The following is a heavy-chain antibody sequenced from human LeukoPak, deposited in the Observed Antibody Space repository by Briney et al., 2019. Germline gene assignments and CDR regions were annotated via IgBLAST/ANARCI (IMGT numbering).Heavy chain of an antibody. V-gene: IGHV4-61*01. CDR3: ASGRREQPFAFDY. Sequence: SETLSLTCSVSGGSVTSGSYYWSWIRQPPGKGLEWMGYIHYSGSTNYNPSLKSRVTISVDTSKNQFSLKLSSVTAADTAVYYCASGRREQPFAFDYWGQGTLVTVSS. CDR1: GGSVTSGSYY. D-gene: IGHD1/OR15-1a*01. CDR2: IHYSGST. J-gene: IGHJ4*02.